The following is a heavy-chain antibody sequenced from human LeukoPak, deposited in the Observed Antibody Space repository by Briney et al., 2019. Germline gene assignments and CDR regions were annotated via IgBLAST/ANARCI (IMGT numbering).Heavy chain of an antibody. CDR1: GFSFSSYN. CDR3: ARDPEGFGATYFDY. J-gene: IGHJ4*02. CDR2: ISRSASNI. D-gene: IGHD3-16*01. Sequence: GGSLRLSCVASGFSFSSYNMDWVRQAPGKGLEWVSSISRSASNIYYADSVKGRFTISRDNAKNSFYLQMNSLRAEDTAVFYCARDPEGFGATYFDYWGQGTLVTVSS. V-gene: IGHV3-21*01.